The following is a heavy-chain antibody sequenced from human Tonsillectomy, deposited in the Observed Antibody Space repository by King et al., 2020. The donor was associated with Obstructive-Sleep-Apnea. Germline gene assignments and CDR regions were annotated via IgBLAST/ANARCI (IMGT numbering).Heavy chain of an antibody. J-gene: IGHJ3*02. CDR2: IYYSGST. D-gene: IGHD3-22*01. CDR1: GGSISSSSYN. V-gene: IGHV4-39*07. CDR3: ARDQYYDDSGGYFDAFDI. Sequence: QMQLQESGPGLVKPSETLSLTCTVSGGSISSSSYNWGWIRQPPGKGLEWIGSIYYSGSTYYNPSRKSRVTISVDTSKKQFSLRLSSVTAADTAVYYCARDQYYDDSGGYFDAFDIWGQGTMVTVSS.